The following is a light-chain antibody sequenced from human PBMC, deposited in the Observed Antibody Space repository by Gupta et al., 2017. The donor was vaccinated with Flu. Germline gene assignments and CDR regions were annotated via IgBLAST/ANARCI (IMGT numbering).Light chain of an antibody. V-gene: IGKV3-15*01. J-gene: IGKJ4*01. CDR3: QQYDDWPPLT. CDR1: QSVSTK. CDR2: DAS. Sequence: GTLFVSPGERVILSCRASQSVSTKVAWYQQKPGQAPRLLIYDASTRDTGIPARFIGSGYGKEFTLLISSRQSEDFALYYCQQYDDWPPLTFGGGTKVDVK.